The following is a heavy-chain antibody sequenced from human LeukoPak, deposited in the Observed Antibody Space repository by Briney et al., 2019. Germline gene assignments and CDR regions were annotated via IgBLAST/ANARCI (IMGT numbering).Heavy chain of an antibody. CDR2: ISSSGSTI. Sequence: GGSLRLSCAASGFTFSDYYMSWIRQAPGKGLEWVSYISSSGSTIYYADSVKGRFTISRDNAKNSLYLQMNSLRAEDTAVYYCAREPYAIFGVVKPFDYWGQGTLVTASS. V-gene: IGHV3-11*01. J-gene: IGHJ4*02. CDR3: AREPYAIFGVVKPFDY. CDR1: GFTFSDYY. D-gene: IGHD3-3*01.